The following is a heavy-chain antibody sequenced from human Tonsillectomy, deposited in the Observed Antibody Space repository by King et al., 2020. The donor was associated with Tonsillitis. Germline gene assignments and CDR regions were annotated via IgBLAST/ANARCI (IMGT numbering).Heavy chain of an antibody. CDR3: TGYYFDY. V-gene: IGHV3-33*01. CDR2: IWYDGSNK. J-gene: IGHJ4*02. CDR1: GFTFSNYG. Sequence: VQLVESGGGVVQPGRSLRLSCVASGFTFSNYGMHWVRQAPGKGLEWVAIIWYDGSNKYYADSVKGRFTISRDNSKNKLYLQMNSLRAEDTAVYYCTGYYFDYWGQGTLVTVSS.